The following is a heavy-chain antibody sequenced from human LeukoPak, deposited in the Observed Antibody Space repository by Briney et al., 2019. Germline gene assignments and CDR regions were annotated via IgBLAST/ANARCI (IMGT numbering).Heavy chain of an antibody. Sequence: ASVKVSCKASGYTFTGYYMHWVRQAPGQGLEWLAWINPNSGGTNYAQKFQGRVTMTRDTSISTAYMELSSLRSEDTAVYYCARGLSDVVTENYYMDVWGKGTTVTVSS. CDR3: ARGLSDVVTENYYMDV. CDR1: GYTFTGYY. V-gene: IGHV1-2*02. CDR2: INPNSGGT. J-gene: IGHJ6*03. D-gene: IGHD2-21*02.